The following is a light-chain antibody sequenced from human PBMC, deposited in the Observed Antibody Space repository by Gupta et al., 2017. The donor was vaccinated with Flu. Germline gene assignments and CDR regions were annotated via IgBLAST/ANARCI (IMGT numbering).Light chain of an antibody. V-gene: IGKV1-39*01. J-gene: IGKJ5*01. CDR1: QSISSY. CDR2: DAS. Sequence: DIQVTQSPSSLSASVGDRVTITCRASQSISSYLNWYQQKPGKAPKLLIYDASRGQSGVPSRFSGSGSGTDFTLTISSLQPEDFANYYCQHRDSTSFTFGQGTRMDIK. CDR3: QHRDSTSFT.